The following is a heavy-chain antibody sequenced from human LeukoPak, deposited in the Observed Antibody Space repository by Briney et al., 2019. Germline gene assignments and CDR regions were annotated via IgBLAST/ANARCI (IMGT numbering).Heavy chain of an antibody. D-gene: IGHD2-2*01. CDR2: IYHSGST. J-gene: IGHJ4*02. CDR3: ARDASSTSWHPFDY. V-gene: IGHV4-30-2*01. Sequence: SETLSLTCTVSGGSISSGGYYWSWIRQPPGKGLEWIGYIYHSGSTYYNPSFKSRVTISVDRSKNQFSLKLSSVTAADPAVYYCARDASSTSWHPFDYWGQGTLVTVSS. CDR1: GGSISSGGYY.